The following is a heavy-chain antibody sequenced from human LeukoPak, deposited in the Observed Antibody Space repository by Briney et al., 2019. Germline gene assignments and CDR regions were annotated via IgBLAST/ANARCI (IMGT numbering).Heavy chain of an antibody. CDR1: GGSISSYY. V-gene: IGHV4-59*01. D-gene: IGHD6-19*01. Sequence: PSETLSLTCTVSGGSISSYYWSWIRQPPGKGLEWIGYIYYSGSTNYNPSLKSRVTISVDTSKNQFSLKLSSVTAADTAVYYCASRAVAGRENYRGQGTLVTVSS. CDR2: IYYSGST. CDR3: ASRAVAGRENY. J-gene: IGHJ4*02.